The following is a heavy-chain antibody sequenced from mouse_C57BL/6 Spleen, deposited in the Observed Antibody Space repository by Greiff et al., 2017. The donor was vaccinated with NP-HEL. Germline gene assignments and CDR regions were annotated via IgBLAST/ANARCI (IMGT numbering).Heavy chain of an antibody. CDR3: ARFSNWDGAY. Sequence: QVQLQQPGAELVRPGTSVKLSCKASGYTFTSYWMHWVKQRPGQGLEWIGVIDPSDSYTNYNQKFKGKATLTVDTSSSTAYMQLSSLTSEDSAVYYCARFSNWDGAYWGQGTLVTVSA. CDR2: IDPSDSYT. D-gene: IGHD4-1*01. J-gene: IGHJ3*01. V-gene: IGHV1-59*01. CDR1: GYTFTSYW.